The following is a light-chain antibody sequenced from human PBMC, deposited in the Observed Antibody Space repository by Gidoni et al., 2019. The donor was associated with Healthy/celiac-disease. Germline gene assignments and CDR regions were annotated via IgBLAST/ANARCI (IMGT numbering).Light chain of an antibody. CDR2: GAS. Sequence: DIVLTQSPGTLSWSPGERATLSCRASQSVSSSYLAWYQQKPGQAPRLLIYGASSRATGIPDRFSGSGSGTDFTLTISRLEPEDFAVYYCQQYGSSPLTFGGGTKVEIK. CDR3: QQYGSSPLT. J-gene: IGKJ4*01. V-gene: IGKV3-20*01. CDR1: QSVSSSY.